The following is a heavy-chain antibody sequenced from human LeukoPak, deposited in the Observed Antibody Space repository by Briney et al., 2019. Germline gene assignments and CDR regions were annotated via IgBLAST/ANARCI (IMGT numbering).Heavy chain of an antibody. D-gene: IGHD5-18*01. CDR2: ISGSGDST. CDR1: GFTFSSYA. Sequence: GGSLRLSCAASGFTFSSYAMTWVRQAPGKGLEWVSAISGSGDSTYYADSVKGRFTISRDNSKNTLYLQMNSLRAEDTAVYYCAKARGYSYGWTLDYWGQGTLVTVSS. CDR3: AKARGYSYGWTLDY. V-gene: IGHV3-23*01. J-gene: IGHJ4*02.